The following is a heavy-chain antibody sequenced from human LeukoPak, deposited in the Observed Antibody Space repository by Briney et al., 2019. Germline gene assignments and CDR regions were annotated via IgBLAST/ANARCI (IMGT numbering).Heavy chain of an antibody. Sequence: PGGSLRLSCAASGFTFSSYEMNWVRQAPGKGLEWVSYISSSGSTIYYADSVKGRFTISRDNAKNSLYLQMNSLRAEDTAVYYCARGRVDDLAVAGTGDAFDIWGQGTMVTVSS. D-gene: IGHD6-19*01. J-gene: IGHJ3*02. V-gene: IGHV3-48*03. CDR1: GFTFSSYE. CDR3: ARGRVDDLAVAGTGDAFDI. CDR2: ISSSGSTI.